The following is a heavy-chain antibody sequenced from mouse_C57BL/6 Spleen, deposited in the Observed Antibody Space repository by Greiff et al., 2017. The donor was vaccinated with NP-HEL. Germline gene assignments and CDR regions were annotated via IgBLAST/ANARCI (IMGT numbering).Heavy chain of an antibody. D-gene: IGHD1-1*01. Sequence: VQLQQSGPELVKPGASVKISCKASGYTFTDYYMNWVKQSHGKSLEWIGDINPNNGGTSYNQKFKGKATLTVDKSSSTAYMELRSLTSEDSAVYYCARWDYYGGYFDYWGQGTTLTVSS. J-gene: IGHJ2*01. CDR3: ARWDYYGGYFDY. V-gene: IGHV1-26*01. CDR1: GYTFTDYY. CDR2: INPNNGGT.